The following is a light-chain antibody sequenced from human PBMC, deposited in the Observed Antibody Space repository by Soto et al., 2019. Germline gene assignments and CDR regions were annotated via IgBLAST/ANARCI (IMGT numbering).Light chain of an antibody. CDR3: AAWDDSLNGPV. CDR1: SSNIGSRS. CDR2: STN. V-gene: IGLV1-44*01. J-gene: IGLJ3*02. Sequence: QAVVTQPPSASGTPGQRVTISCSGSSSNIGSRSVNWYQQLPDTAPKLLIRSTNQRPSGVPARFSGSKSGTSASLAISGLQSGDEADYYCAAWDDSLNGPVFGGGTKLTVL.